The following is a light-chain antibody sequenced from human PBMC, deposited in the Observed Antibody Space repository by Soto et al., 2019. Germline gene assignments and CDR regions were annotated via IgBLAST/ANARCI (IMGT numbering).Light chain of an antibody. V-gene: IGLV2-14*03. CDR3: SSSTRRSTVV. CDR1: SSDVGGYNY. Sequence: QSALTQPASVSGSRGQSITIPCTVSSSDVGGYNYVSWYQQHPGKAPKLIIYNFFNRPSGVSNRFSGAKSGKTASQTISGLHDEDEADYYCSSSTRRSTVVFGGGTKLTVL. CDR2: NFF. J-gene: IGLJ7*01.